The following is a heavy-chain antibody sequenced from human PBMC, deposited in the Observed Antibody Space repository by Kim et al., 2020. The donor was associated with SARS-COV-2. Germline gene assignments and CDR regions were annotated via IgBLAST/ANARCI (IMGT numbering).Heavy chain of an antibody. V-gene: IGHV3-11*06. CDR1: GFTFSDYY. Sequence: GGSLRLSCAASGFTFSDYYMSWIRQAPGKGLEWVSYISSSSSYTNYADSVKGRFTISRDNAKNSLYLQMNSLRAEDTAVYYCARARYSSSPNPDYWGQGTLVTVSS. J-gene: IGHJ4*02. CDR3: ARARYSSSPNPDY. D-gene: IGHD6-13*01. CDR2: ISSSSSYT.